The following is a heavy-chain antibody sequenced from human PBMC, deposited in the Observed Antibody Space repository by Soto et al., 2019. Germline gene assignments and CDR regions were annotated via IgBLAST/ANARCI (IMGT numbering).Heavy chain of an antibody. D-gene: IGHD2-21*02. CDR3: AKDGHIVVVTAILDY. V-gene: IGHV3-30*18. J-gene: IGHJ4*02. Sequence: PGGSLRLSCAASGFTFSSYGMHWVRQAPGKGLEWVAVISYDGSNKYYADSVKGRFTISRDNSKNTLYLQMNSLRAEDTAVYYCAKDGHIVVVTAILDYWGQGALVTVS. CDR1: GFTFSSYG. CDR2: ISYDGSNK.